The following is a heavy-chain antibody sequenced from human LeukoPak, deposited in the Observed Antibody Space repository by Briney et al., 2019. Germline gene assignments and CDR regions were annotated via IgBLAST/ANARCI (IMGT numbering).Heavy chain of an antibody. V-gene: IGHV4-59*08. Sequence: PSETLSLTCTVSGGSISNYYWSWIRQPPGKGLEWIGYISYSGSTNNNPSLKSRATISVNTSKNQFSLKLSSVTAADTAVYYCARHKTVFNWFDPWGQGTLVTVSS. CDR1: GGSISNYY. D-gene: IGHD1-1*01. J-gene: IGHJ5*02. CDR3: ARHKTVFNWFDP. CDR2: ISYSGST.